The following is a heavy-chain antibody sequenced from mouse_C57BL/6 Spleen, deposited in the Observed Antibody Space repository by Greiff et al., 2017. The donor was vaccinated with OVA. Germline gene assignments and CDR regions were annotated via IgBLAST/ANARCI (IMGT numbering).Heavy chain of an antibody. CDR3: AMSGYYSGSSYVYFDY. D-gene: IGHD1-1*01. CDR2: ISSGSSTI. CDR1: GFTFSDYG. J-gene: IGHJ2*01. Sequence: EVQVEESGGGLVKPGGSLKLSCAASGFTFSDYGMHWVRQAPEQGLEWVAYISSGSSTIYYADTVKGRFTLSGDNSTNTLFLQLTSLRSEDTAMYDCAMSGYYSGSSYVYFDYWGQGTTLTVSS. V-gene: IGHV5-17*01.